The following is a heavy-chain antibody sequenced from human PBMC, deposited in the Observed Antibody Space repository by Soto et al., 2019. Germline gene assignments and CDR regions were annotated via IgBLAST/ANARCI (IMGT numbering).Heavy chain of an antibody. CDR2: FDPEDGET. D-gene: IGHD3-22*01. Sequence: ASVKVSCKVSGYTLTELSMHWVRQAPGKGLEWMGGFDPEDGETIYAQKFQGRVTMTEDTSTDTAYMELSSLRSEDTAVYYCATRRYYYDSSGYPFDYWGQGTLVTVSS. J-gene: IGHJ4*02. CDR1: GYTLTELS. CDR3: ATRRYYYDSSGYPFDY. V-gene: IGHV1-24*01.